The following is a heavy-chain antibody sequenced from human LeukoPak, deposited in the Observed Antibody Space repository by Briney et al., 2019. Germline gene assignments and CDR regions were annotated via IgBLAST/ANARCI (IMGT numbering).Heavy chain of an antibody. CDR2: INSDGSSR. CDR1: GFTFSNYW. V-gene: IGHV3-74*01. Sequence: GGSLRLSCAASGFTFSNYWMHWVRQAPGKGLVWVSRINSDGSSRNYADSVKGRFTVSRDNAKNTLYLQMNSLRAEDTAVYYCASASSHRIAAGGDYWGQGTLVTVSS. D-gene: IGHD6-13*01. CDR3: ASASSHRIAAGGDY. J-gene: IGHJ4*02.